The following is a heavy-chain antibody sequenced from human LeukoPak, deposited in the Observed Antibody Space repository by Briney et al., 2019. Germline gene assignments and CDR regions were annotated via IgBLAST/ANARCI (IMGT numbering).Heavy chain of an antibody. V-gene: IGHV3-30*03. J-gene: IGHJ4*02. D-gene: IGHD3/OR15-3a*01. CDR3: ARDSGFSGTQRGEY. Sequence: GGTLRLSCAASGFTFSSYGMSWVRQAPGKGLEWVAVISYDGSNKYYSDSVKGRFTISRDNSKNTLYLQMNSLRAEDTAVYYCARDSGFSGTQRGEYWGQGALVAVSS. CDR1: GFTFSSYG. CDR2: ISYDGSNK.